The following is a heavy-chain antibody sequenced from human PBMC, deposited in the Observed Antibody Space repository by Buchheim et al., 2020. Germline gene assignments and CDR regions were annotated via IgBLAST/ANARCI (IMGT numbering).Heavy chain of an antibody. CDR3: ASLPRGYFDWQSDY. CDR1: GFTFSDYS. V-gene: IGHV3-21*01. D-gene: IGHD3-9*01. Sequence: EVQVVESGGGLVKPGGSLRLSCAASGFTFSDYSMNWVRQAPGKGLEWVSSISRSSSYIYYADSVQGRFTISRDNAKKSLYPQMNSLRAEDTAVYYCASLPRGYFDWQSDYWGQGTL. CDR2: ISRSSSYI. J-gene: IGHJ4*02.